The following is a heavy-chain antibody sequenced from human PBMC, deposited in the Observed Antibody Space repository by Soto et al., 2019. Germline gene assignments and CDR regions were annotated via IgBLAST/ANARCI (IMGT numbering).Heavy chain of an antibody. CDR3: AHRQRTVYFDY. CDR2: IYWDDDK. Sequence: SGPTLVNPTQTLTLTCTFSGFSLSTSGVGVGWIRQPPGKALEWLALIYWDDDKRYSPSLKSRLTITEDTSKNQVVLTMTNIDPLDTVTYYCAHRQRTVYFDYWGQGTLVTVSS. V-gene: IGHV2-5*02. D-gene: IGHD4-17*01. J-gene: IGHJ4*02. CDR1: GFSLSTSGVG.